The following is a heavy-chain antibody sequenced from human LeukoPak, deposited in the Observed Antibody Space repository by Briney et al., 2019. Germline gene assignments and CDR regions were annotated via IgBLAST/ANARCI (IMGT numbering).Heavy chain of an antibody. V-gene: IGHV4-59*01. D-gene: IGHD3-22*01. CDR3: ARVSYYDTGEVFDY. Sequence: SETLSLTCTVSGGSISSYYWSWIRQPPGKGLEWIGYIYYSGSTNYNPSLKSRVTISVDTSKNQFSLKLSSVTAADTAVYYCARVSYYDTGEVFDYWGQGTLVTVSS. J-gene: IGHJ4*02. CDR1: GGSISSYY. CDR2: IYYSGST.